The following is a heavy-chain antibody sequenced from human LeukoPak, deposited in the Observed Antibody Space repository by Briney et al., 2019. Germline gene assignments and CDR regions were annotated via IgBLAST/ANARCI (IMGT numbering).Heavy chain of an antibody. D-gene: IGHD3-22*01. CDR2: INHSGST. CDR1: GVSFSGYY. CDR3: ARVNSGSSGSYYFDY. J-gene: IGHJ4*02. Sequence: PSETLSLTCALYGVSFSGYYWSWIRQPPGKGLEWIGEINHSGSTNYNPSLKSRVTISVDTSKNQFSLKLSSVTAANTAVYYCARVNSGSSGSYYFDYWGQGTLFTVSS. V-gene: IGHV4-34*01.